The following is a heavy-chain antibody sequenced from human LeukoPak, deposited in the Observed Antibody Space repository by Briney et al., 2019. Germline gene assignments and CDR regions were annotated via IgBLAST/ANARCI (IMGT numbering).Heavy chain of an antibody. D-gene: IGHD3-16*01. CDR3: TYRNNFEY. Sequence: QPGGSLRLSCAASGFSFSGHWMNWVRQPPGRGLEWVASIKADGSEKYYVDSVKGRFTISRDDAKRTVDLQMDNLRAEDTAIYYCTYRNNFEYWGQGALVTVSS. CDR2: IKADGSEK. V-gene: IGHV3-7*05. J-gene: IGHJ4*02. CDR1: GFSFSGHW.